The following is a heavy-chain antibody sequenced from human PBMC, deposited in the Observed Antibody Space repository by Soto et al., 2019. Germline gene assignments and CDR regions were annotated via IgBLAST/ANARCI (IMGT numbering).Heavy chain of an antibody. D-gene: IGHD1-26*01. J-gene: IGHJ3*01. CDR3: AREGASVDAFDV. Sequence: SLRLSCAVSGFIFSSFEMNWVRQAPGKGLEWVSYISEGGSTIYYADSVKGRFTISRDNARNSLYLQMSSLRAEDTAVYYCAREGASVDAFDVWGQGTMVTVSS. CDR1: GFIFSSFE. V-gene: IGHV3-48*03. CDR2: ISEGGSTI.